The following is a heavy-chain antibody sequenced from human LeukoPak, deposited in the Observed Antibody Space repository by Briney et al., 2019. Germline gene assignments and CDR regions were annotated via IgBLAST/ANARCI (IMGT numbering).Heavy chain of an antibody. V-gene: IGHV3-7*05. CDR3: ARLGAYYDYDY. CDR2: VNQEGNEK. CDR1: GFTFSSFW. Sequence: GGSLRLSCAASGFTFSSFWMSWVRRAPGKGLEWVANVNQEGNEKHYVDSVKGRFTLSRDNTKNSLSLQMNSLRAEGTAVYYCARLGAYYDYDYWGQGTLVTVSS. J-gene: IGHJ4*02. D-gene: IGHD5-12*01.